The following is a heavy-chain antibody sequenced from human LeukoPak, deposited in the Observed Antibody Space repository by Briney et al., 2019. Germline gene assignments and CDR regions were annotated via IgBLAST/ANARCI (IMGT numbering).Heavy chain of an antibody. V-gene: IGHV4-4*07. CDR2: IYNGGII. CDR1: GDSISRYY. J-gene: IGHJ6*03. CDR3: ARHHQLILYKPSKYYYYYYMDV. D-gene: IGHD2-15*01. Sequence: PSETLSLTCTVSGDSISRYYWSWIRQPAGKGLEWIGRIYNGGIITYNPSLKSRVTMSIDTSNNQFSLRLRFVTAADTAVYYCARHHQLILYKPSKYYYYYYMDVWGKGTTVTISS.